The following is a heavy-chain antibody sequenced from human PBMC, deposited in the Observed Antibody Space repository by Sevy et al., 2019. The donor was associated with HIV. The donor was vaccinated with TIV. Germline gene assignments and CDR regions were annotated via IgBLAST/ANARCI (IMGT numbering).Heavy chain of an antibody. CDR1: GFTFSASG. V-gene: IGHV3-30*18. J-gene: IGHJ4*02. CDR3: AKGIAYCGGDCYSPPYYFDY. D-gene: IGHD2-21*02. CDR2: ISYDGGSK. Sequence: GGSLRLSCAAAGFTFSASGMHWVRQAPGKGLEWMAVISYDGGSKYYADSVKGRFTISRDNSKNTLFLQMNSLRAEDTAVYYCAKGIAYCGGDCYSPPYYFDYWGQGTLVTVSS.